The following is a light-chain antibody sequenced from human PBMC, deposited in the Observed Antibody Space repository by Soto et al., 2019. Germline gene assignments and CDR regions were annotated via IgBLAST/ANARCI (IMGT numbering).Light chain of an antibody. Sequence: EIVLTQSPATLSLSPGERTTLSCRASQSVSNYLAWYQQKPGQAPRLLIYDASNRATGIPARFSGSGSGTDVTLTISSLEPEDFAIYYCLQRSNWTLLSFGGGTKVEIK. CDR1: QSVSNY. V-gene: IGKV3-11*01. CDR3: LQRSNWTLLS. J-gene: IGKJ4*01. CDR2: DAS.